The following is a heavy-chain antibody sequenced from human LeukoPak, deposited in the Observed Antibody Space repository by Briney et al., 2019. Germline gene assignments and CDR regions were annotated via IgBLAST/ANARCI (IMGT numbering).Heavy chain of an antibody. CDR1: GYSISSGHY. V-gene: IGHV4-38-2*02. D-gene: IGHD3-9*01. CDR3: ARERGSLTGYLSIDY. J-gene: IGHJ4*01. CDR2: MFHSGST. Sequence: SSETLSLTCTVSGYSISSGHYWAWIRQSPEKGLEWIASMFHSGSTYYNPSLKSRVTTSADTSKNEFSLKLSSVTAADTAVYYCARERGSLTGYLSIDYWGHGTLVTVSS.